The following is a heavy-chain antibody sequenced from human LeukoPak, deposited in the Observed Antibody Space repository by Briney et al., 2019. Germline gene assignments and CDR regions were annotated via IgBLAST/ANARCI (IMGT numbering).Heavy chain of an antibody. CDR1: GYSFTSYW. V-gene: IGHV5-51*01. D-gene: IGHD2-2*02. CDR3: ARVEDVVPAAIGHGFNWFDP. J-gene: IGHJ5*02. CDR2: IYPGDSDT. Sequence: GESLKISCKGSGYSFTSYWIGWVRQMPGKGLEWMGNIYPGDSDTRYSPSFQGQVTISADKSISTAYLQWSSLKASDTAMYYCARVEDVVPAAIGHGFNWFDPWGQGTLVTVSS.